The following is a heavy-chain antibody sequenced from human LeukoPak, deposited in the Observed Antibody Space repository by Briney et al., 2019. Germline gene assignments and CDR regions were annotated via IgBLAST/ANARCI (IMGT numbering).Heavy chain of an antibody. Sequence: GASVKVSCKASGYTFTSYDINWVRQATGQGLEWMGWMNPNSGNTGYAQKFQGRGTMTRHTSISTAYMELSSLRSEDTAVYYCARDRWYCSGGSCYRFPREDAFDIWGQGTMVTVSS. CDR3: ARDRWYCSGGSCYRFPREDAFDI. J-gene: IGHJ3*02. D-gene: IGHD2-15*01. V-gene: IGHV1-8*01. CDR1: GYTFTSYD. CDR2: MNPNSGNT.